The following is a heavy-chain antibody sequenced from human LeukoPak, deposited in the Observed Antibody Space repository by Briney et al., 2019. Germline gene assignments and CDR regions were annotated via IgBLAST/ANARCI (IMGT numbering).Heavy chain of an antibody. Sequence: SETLSLTCTVSGGSISSSSYYWGWIRQPPGKGLEWIGSIYYSGSTYYNPSLKSRVTISVDTSKNQFSLKLSSVTAADTAVYYCARQTGVTMVRGVDYFDYWGQGTLVTVSS. V-gene: IGHV4-39*01. CDR2: IYYSGST. D-gene: IGHD3-10*01. CDR1: GGSISSSSYY. CDR3: ARQTGVTMVRGVDYFDY. J-gene: IGHJ4*02.